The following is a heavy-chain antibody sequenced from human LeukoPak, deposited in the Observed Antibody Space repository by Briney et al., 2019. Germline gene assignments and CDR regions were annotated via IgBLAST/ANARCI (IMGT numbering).Heavy chain of an antibody. Sequence: GGSLRLSCAASGFTVSSNYMSWVRQAPGKGLEWVSVIYSGGSTYYADSVKGRFTISRDNSKNTLYLQMNSLRAEDTAVYYCARDINYYDSSGYDAFDIWGQGTVVTVSS. CDR1: GFTVSSNY. V-gene: IGHV3-66*01. J-gene: IGHJ3*02. D-gene: IGHD3-22*01. CDR2: IYSGGST. CDR3: ARDINYYDSSGYDAFDI.